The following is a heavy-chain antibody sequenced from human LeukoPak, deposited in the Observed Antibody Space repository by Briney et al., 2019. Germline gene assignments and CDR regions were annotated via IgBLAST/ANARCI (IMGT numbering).Heavy chain of an antibody. CDR2: INSEGSST. J-gene: IGHJ4*02. CDR1: GLTFSSSW. CDR3: ARDFNWPSPL. V-gene: IGHV3-74*01. Sequence: PGGTLRLSCAPSGLTFSSSWNHWVRRAPGGGQVCVSRINSEGSSTSYADSVKGRFTISRDNAKNTLYLQMNSLRAEDTAVYYCARDFNWPSPLWGEGTLVTVSS. D-gene: IGHD1-1*01.